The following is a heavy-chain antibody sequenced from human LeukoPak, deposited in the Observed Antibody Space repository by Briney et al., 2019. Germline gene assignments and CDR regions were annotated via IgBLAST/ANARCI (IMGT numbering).Heavy chain of an antibody. CDR3: ARDRSSGWYGWFDP. CDR2: IYYSGST. D-gene: IGHD6-19*01. CDR1: GGSISSYY. J-gene: IGHJ5*02. Sequence: SETLSLTCTVSGGSISSYYWSWIRQPPGKGLGWIGYIYYSGSTNYNPSLKSRVTISVDTSKNQFSLKLSSVTAADTAVYYCARDRSSGWYGWFDPWGQGTLVTVSS. V-gene: IGHV4-59*01.